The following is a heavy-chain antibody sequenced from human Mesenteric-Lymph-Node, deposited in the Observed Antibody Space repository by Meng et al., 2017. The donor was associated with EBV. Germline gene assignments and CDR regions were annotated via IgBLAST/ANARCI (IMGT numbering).Heavy chain of an antibody. J-gene: IGHJ4*02. CDR3: AYAFASIA. Sequence: LKVTGLKTVKPAQTITMSCSFPVFALSIRGVAVGWIRQPPGKALEWLARIYWDDDKRYSPSLKSRLTITKDTSKNQVVLTLSNMDPVDTATYYCAYAFASIAWGQGTLVTVSS. V-gene: IGHV2-5*02. CDR1: VFALSIRGVA. CDR2: IYWDDDK. D-gene: IGHD2-15*01.